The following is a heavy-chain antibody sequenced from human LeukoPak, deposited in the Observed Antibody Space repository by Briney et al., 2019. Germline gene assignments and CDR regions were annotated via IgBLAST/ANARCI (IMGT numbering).Heavy chain of an antibody. V-gene: IGHV3-23*01. Sequence: GGSLRLSCVASGFTFSTYPMSWVRQAAGKGLEWVSAISGGGVNTYYADSVKGRFTISRDESKNTLYLQINSLRAEDTAVYYCAKAFFSGSGGNHKHFDSWGQGTLVTVSS. CDR3: AKAFFSGSGGNHKHFDS. J-gene: IGHJ4*02. CDR2: ISGGGVNT. D-gene: IGHD3-10*01. CDR1: GFTFSTYP.